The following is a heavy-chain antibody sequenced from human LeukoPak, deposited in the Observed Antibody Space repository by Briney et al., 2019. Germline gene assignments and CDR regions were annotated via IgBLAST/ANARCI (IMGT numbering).Heavy chain of an antibody. CDR2: IYYSGST. CDR1: GGSVSSGSYY. J-gene: IGHJ6*02. Sequence: SETLSLTCTVSGGSVSSGSYYWSWIRQPPGKGLEWIGYIYYSGSTNYNPSLKSRVTISVDRSKNQFSLKLSSVTAADTAVYYCARVPLHYYYGMDVWGQGTTVTVSS. V-gene: IGHV4-61*01. CDR3: ARVPLHYYYGMDV.